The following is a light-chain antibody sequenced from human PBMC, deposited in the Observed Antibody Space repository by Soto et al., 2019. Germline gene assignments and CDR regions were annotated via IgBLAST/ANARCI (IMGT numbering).Light chain of an antibody. CDR3: GTWDSRLSVVL. CDR1: KSNVGRNY. CDR2: DTN. Sequence: QSVLTQPPSVSAAPGQTVTVSCSGNKSNVGRNYVSWYQQFPGTAPRLLIYDTNKRPSGIPGRFSGSKSGTSATLGITGLQIVDEAIYYCGTWDSRLSVVLFGGGTKLTVL. J-gene: IGLJ2*01. V-gene: IGLV1-51*01.